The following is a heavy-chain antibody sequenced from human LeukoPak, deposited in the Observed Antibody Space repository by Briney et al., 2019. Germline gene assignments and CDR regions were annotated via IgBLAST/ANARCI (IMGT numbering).Heavy chain of an antibody. J-gene: IGHJ4*02. Sequence: GGSLRLSCAASGFTFSSYGMHWVRQAPGKGLEWVAVIWYDGSNKYYADSVKGRFTISRDNSKNTLYLQMNSLRAEDTAVYYXXXXXXXTNGVCQDYYFDYWGQGTLVTVSS. CDR2: IWYDGSNK. CDR3: XXXXXXTNGVCQDYYFDY. V-gene: IGHV3-33*01. CDR1: GFTFSSYG. D-gene: IGHD2-8*01.